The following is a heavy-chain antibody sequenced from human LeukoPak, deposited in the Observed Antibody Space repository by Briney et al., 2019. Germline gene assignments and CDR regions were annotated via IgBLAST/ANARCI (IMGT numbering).Heavy chain of an antibody. Sequence: PSETLSLTCTVSGGSISSSSYYWGWIRQPPGKGLEWIGSIYYSGSTYYNPSLKSRVTISVDTSKNQFSLKLSSVTAADTAVYYCARDQAEGYDYVWGAHWFDPWGQGTLVTVSS. CDR3: ARDQAEGYDYVWGAHWFDP. D-gene: IGHD3-16*01. CDR1: GGSISSSSYY. J-gene: IGHJ5*02. V-gene: IGHV4-39*07. CDR2: IYYSGST.